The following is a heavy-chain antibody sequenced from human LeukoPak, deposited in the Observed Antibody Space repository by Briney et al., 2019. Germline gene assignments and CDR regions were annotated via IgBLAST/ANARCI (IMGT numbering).Heavy chain of an antibody. D-gene: IGHD3-22*01. V-gene: IGHV4-31*03. CDR2: IYYSGST. Sequence: SETLSLTCTVSGGSISSGGYYWSWIRQHPGKGLEWIGCIYYSGSTYYNPSLKSRVTISVDTSKNQFSLKLSSVTAADTAVYYCARDSSGYDSSGYYYYYHMDVWGKGTTVTVSS. J-gene: IGHJ6*03. CDR3: ARDSSGYDSSGYYYYYHMDV. CDR1: GGSISSGGYY.